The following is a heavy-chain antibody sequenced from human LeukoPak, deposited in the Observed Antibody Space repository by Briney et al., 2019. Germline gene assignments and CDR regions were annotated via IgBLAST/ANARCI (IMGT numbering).Heavy chain of an antibody. Sequence: SETLSLTCTVSGGSISSSSYYWGWIRQPPGKGLEWIGSVYYSGSTYYNPSLKSRVTISVDTSKNQFSLKLSSVTAADTAVYYCARGKVVTPFDYWGRGTLVTVSS. J-gene: IGHJ4*02. CDR1: GGSISSSSYY. CDR2: VYYSGST. V-gene: IGHV4-39*07. D-gene: IGHD4-23*01. CDR3: ARGKVVTPFDY.